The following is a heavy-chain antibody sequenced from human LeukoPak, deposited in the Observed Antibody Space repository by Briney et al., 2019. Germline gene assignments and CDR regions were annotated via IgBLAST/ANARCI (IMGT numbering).Heavy chain of an antibody. CDR1: GFTFSIYS. Sequence: PGGSLRLSCSASGFTFSIYSMNWVRQAPGKGLEWVSSISTTSSHIYYADSVRGRFTISRDNAKNSLSLQMSSLRADDTAVYYCARAPYSSDWHPGAFDIWGQGTMVTVSS. CDR2: ISTTSSHI. J-gene: IGHJ3*02. V-gene: IGHV3-21*01. D-gene: IGHD6-25*01. CDR3: ARAPYSSDWHPGAFDI.